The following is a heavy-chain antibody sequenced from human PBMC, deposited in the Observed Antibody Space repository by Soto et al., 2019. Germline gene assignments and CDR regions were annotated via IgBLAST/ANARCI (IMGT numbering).Heavy chain of an antibody. CDR1: GFTFSSYG. V-gene: IGHV3-30*18. CDR2: ISYDGSNK. CDR3: AKAPSGYYYDY. Sequence: GGSLRLSCAASGFTFSSYGMHWVRQAPGKGLEWVAVISYDGSNKYYADSVKGRFTISRDNSKNTLYLQMNSLRAEDTAVYYCAKAPSGYYYDYWGQGTLVTAPQ. D-gene: IGHD3-3*01. J-gene: IGHJ4*02.